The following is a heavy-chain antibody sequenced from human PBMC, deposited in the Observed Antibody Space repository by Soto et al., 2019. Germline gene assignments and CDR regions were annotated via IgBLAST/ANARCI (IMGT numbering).Heavy chain of an antibody. CDR2: ISWNSGSI. Sequence: LRDSCAASGFTFADYAMHRVRQAPGKGLEWVSGISWNSGSIGYADSVKGRFTISRDNAKNSLYLQMNSLRAEDTALYYCAKDIWQMYYYYGMDVWGQGTTVTVSS. CDR1: GFTFADYA. V-gene: IGHV3-9*01. J-gene: IGHJ6*02. D-gene: IGHD3-16*01. CDR3: AKDIWQMYYYYGMDV.